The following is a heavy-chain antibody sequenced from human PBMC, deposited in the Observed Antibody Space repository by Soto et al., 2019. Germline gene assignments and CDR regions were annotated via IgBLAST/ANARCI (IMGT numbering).Heavy chain of an antibody. CDR1: GFTFFNYA. V-gene: IGHV3-23*01. J-gene: IGHJ6*02. CDR2: ISGSSGIT. D-gene: IGHD3-3*01. Sequence: GGSLRLSCAASGFTFFNYAMSWVRQAPGKGLEWVSGISGSSGITDYADSVKGRFTISRDNSKNTMYLQMKSLRAEDAAVYFCAKDSAYDFRQNPHYYYGMDVWGQGTTVTVSS. CDR3: AKDSAYDFRQNPHYYYGMDV.